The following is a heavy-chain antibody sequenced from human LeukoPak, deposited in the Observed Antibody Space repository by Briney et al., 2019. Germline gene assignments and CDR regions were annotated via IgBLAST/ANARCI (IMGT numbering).Heavy chain of an antibody. V-gene: IGHV4-34*01. CDR1: GGSFSGYY. J-gene: IGHJ4*02. D-gene: IGHD5/OR15-5a*01. Sequence: SETLSLTCAVYGGSFSGYYWSWVRQPPGKGLEWIGEINHSGGTNYNPSLKRRLTISVDTSKNQFSLKLSSVTAADTAVYYCATCVSYYFDYWDQGTLVTVSS. CDR2: INHSGGT. CDR3: ATCVSYYFDY.